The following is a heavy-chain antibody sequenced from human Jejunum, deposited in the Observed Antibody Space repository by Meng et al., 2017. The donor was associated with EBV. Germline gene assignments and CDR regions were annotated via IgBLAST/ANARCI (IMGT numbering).Heavy chain of an antibody. V-gene: IGHV4-30-2*01. CDR2: IYYSGSA. J-gene: IGHJ4*02. CDR1: GGSISSGGYS. Sequence: QLHLQGSGSGLVKPSETLSLTCAVSGGSISSGGYSWHWIRQPPGKGLQWIGYIYYSGSAFYNPSLKSRVTLSVDRSKNQFSLNLSSVTAADTAVYYCARGAYFDYWGQGTLVTVSS. CDR3: ARGAYFDY.